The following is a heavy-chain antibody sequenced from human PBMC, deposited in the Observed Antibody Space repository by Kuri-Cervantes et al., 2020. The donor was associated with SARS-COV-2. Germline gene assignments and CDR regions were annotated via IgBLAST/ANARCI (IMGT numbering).Heavy chain of an antibody. CDR2: ISSSGDTI. D-gene: IGHD5-18*01. CDR3: ATRGFSYGYIYH. CDR1: GFTFSDYY. Sequence: GESLKISCAASGFTFSDYYMSWIRQAPGKGLEWVSYISSSGDTIFYADSVKGRFTISRDNTKDSLFLQMNGLRAEDTAVYYCATRGFSYGYIYHWGQGTLVTVSS. V-gene: IGHV3-11*01. J-gene: IGHJ4*02.